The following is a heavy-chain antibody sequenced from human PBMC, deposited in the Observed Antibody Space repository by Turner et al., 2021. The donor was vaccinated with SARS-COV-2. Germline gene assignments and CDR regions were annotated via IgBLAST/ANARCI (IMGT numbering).Heavy chain of an antibody. D-gene: IGHD5-18*01. CDR1: GGSSSSSSYY. Sequence: QLQLQGSGPGLVKPSETLSLTCPVSGGSSSSSSYYWGWIRQPPGKGLEWIGRIYYSGSTYYNPSLKSRVTISVDTSKSQFSLKLRSVTAADTAVYYCAGERIQLRSAGYGMDVWGQGTTVTVSS. J-gene: IGHJ6*02. CDR3: AGERIQLRSAGYGMDV. CDR2: IYYSGST. V-gene: IGHV4-39*01.